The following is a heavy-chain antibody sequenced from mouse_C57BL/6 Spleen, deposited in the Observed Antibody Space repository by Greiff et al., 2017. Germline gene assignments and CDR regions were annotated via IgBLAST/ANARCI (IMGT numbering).Heavy chain of an antibody. J-gene: IGHJ1*03. CDR1: GYTFTSYG. V-gene: IGHV1-64*01. CDR3: LRSIYYCGSSYLYFEG. Sequence: VQLQQPGPELVKPGASVKLSCKASGYTFTSYGMHWVKQRPGQGLEWIGMIHPNSGSTNYNEKFKGKATLTVDTSSSTAYMQLRRLTSEDSAVYDSLRSIYYCGSSYLYFEGWGTGTTVTVSS. CDR2: IHPNSGST. D-gene: IGHD1-1*01.